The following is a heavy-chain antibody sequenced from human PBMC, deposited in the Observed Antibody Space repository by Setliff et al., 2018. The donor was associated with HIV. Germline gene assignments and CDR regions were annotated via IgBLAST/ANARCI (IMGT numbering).Heavy chain of an antibody. J-gene: IGHJ6*03. CDR1: GGSISSYY. CDR2: IYYSGST. CDR3: ARDVRDYNFWSCYVYGSNGPYMDV. Sequence: SETLSLTCTVSGGSISSYYWSWIRQPPGKGLEWIGYIYYSGSTNYNPSLKSRVTISVDTSKNQFSLKLSSVTAADTAVYYCARDVRDYNFWSCYVYGSNGPYMDVWGKGTTVTVSS. D-gene: IGHD3-3*01. V-gene: IGHV4-59*01.